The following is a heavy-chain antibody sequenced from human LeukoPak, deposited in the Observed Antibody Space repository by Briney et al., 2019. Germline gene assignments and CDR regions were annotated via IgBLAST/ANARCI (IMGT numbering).Heavy chain of an antibody. V-gene: IGHV1-69*13. CDR1: GGTFSSYA. Sequence: SVKVSCKASGGTFSSYAISWVRQAPGQGLEWMGGIIPIFGTANYAQKFQGRVTITADESTSTAYMELSSLRSEDTAVYYCARESSGWYSGIGNWFDPWGQGTLVTVSS. CDR3: ARESSGWYSGIGNWFDP. J-gene: IGHJ5*02. CDR2: IIPIFGTA. D-gene: IGHD6-19*01.